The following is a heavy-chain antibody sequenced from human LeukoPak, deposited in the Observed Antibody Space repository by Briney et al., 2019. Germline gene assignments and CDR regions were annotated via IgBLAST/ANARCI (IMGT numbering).Heavy chain of an antibody. CDR1: GFTFSSYG. CDR3: AKDLFGGSYYQVCDAFDI. CDR2: ISYDGSNK. V-gene: IGHV3-30*18. D-gene: IGHD1-26*01. J-gene: IGHJ3*02. Sequence: SLRVSRAASGFTFSSYGMHWVRQAPGKGLEWVAVISYDGSNKYYADSVKGRFTISRDNSKNTLYLQMNSLRAEDTAVYYCAKDLFGGSYYQVCDAFDIWGRRTMITVSS.